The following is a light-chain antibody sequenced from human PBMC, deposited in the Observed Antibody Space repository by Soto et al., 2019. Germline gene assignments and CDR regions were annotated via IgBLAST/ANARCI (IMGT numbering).Light chain of an antibody. J-gene: IGKJ1*01. CDR1: QSISSW. V-gene: IGKV1-5*03. Sequence: DIQMTQSPSTLSGSVGDRVTIACRASQSISSWLAWYQQKPGKAPKLLIYKASSLESGVPSRFSGSGSGTEFTITISSLQPDDFATYYCQHYKMYSPWTFGQGTKVDIK. CDR2: KAS. CDR3: QHYKMYSPWT.